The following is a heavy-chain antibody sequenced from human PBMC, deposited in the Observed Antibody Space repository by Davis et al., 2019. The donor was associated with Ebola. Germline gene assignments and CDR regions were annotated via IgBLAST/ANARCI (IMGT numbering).Heavy chain of an antibody. Sequence: ASVKVSCKVSGYTLTELSMHWVRQAPGKGLEWMGGFDPEDGETIYAQKFQGRATLTADKATNTAYMELSGLRFDDTAVYYCARGKWFDPWGQGTLVSVTS. J-gene: IGHJ5*02. CDR3: ARGKWFDP. V-gene: IGHV1-24*01. CDR1: GYTLTELS. CDR2: FDPEDGET.